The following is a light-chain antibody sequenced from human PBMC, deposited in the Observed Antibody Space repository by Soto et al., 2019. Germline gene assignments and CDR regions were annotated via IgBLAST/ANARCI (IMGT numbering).Light chain of an antibody. CDR2: GAS. J-gene: IGKJ2*01. V-gene: IGKV3-15*01. Sequence: EIVMTQSPATLSVSPGERATLSCRASQRVDSNLAWYQQKLGQAPRLLIYGASTRATGIPARFSGSGSGTEFTLTISSLQSEDRTIYYCQQYNNWPYTFGQGTKVEI. CDR1: QRVDSN. CDR3: QQYNNWPYT.